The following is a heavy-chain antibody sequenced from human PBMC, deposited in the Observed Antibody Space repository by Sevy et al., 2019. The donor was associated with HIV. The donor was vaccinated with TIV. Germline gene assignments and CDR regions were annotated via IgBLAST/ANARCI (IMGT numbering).Heavy chain of an antibody. Sequence: GRSLRLSCAASGFTFSSYAMSWVRQAPGKGLEWVSAISGSGGSTYYADSVKGRFTISRDNSKNTLYLQMNSLRAEDTAVYYCAKDKYLATRAEAPDYWGQGTLVTVSS. CDR1: GFTFSSYA. D-gene: IGHD6-19*01. CDR3: AKDKYLATRAEAPDY. J-gene: IGHJ4*02. CDR2: ISGSGGST. V-gene: IGHV3-23*01.